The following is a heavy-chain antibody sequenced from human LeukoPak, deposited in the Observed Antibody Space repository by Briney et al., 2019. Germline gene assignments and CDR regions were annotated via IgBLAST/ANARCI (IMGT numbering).Heavy chain of an antibody. CDR2: ISGSGGNT. J-gene: IGHJ3*02. V-gene: IGHV3-23*01. CDR1: GFTSSSYA. CDR3: AKDNVAVTGPDAIDI. Sequence: PGGSLRLSCAASGFTSSSYAMSWVRQAPGKGLEWVSAISGSGGNTYYADSVKGRFTISRDNSKNTLFLQMNSLRAEDTAVYHCAKDNVAVTGPDAIDIWGQGTMVTVSS. D-gene: IGHD3-10*01.